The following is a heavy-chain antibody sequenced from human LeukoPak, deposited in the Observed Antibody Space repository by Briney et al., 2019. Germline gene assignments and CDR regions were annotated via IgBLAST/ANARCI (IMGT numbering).Heavy chain of an antibody. CDR1: GYTFTSCG. V-gene: IGHV1-18*01. CDR2: ISAYNGNT. J-gene: IGHJ6*02. Sequence: ASVKVSCKASGYTFTSCGISWVRQAPGQGLEWMGWISAYNGNTNYAQKLQGRVTMTTDTSTSTAYMELRSLRSDDTAVYYCAREGEGDCSGGSCSYYYYGMDVWGQGATVTVSS. CDR3: AREGEGDCSGGSCSYYYYGMDV. D-gene: IGHD2-15*01.